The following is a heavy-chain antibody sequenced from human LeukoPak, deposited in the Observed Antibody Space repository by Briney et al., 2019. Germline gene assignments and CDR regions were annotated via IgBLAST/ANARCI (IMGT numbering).Heavy chain of an antibody. CDR3: AKDVVAAPSRFDY. Sequence: PGGSLRPSCAASGFTFSSYSMNWVRQAPGKGLEWVSGIRGSGGSTYYADSVKGRFTISRDNSRNTMYLQMNSLRAEDTAVYYCAKDVVAAPSRFDYWGQGTLVTVSS. J-gene: IGHJ4*02. CDR2: IRGSGGST. V-gene: IGHV3-23*01. D-gene: IGHD1-26*01. CDR1: GFTFSSYS.